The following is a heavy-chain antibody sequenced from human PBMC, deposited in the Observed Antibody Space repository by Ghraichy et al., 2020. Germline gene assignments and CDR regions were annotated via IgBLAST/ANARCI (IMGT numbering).Heavy chain of an antibody. J-gene: IGHJ5*02. D-gene: IGHD2-15*01. CDR3: AKAWGYCSAATCPSYNWFDP. CDR2: ISFSGANT. V-gene: IGHV3-23*01. Sequence: GGSLRLSCAASGFPFSSYAMSWVRQTPGKWLEWVSSISFSGANTYYAVSVKGRFTISRDNSKNTLYLQMNSLRADDTAVYYCAKAWGYCSAATCPSYNWFDPWGQGTLVTVSS. CDR1: GFPFSSYA.